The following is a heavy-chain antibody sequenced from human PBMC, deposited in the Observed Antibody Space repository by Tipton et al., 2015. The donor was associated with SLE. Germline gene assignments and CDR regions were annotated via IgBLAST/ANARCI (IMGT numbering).Heavy chain of an antibody. CDR1: GFTFSSYD. V-gene: IGHV3-13*01. CDR3: ARGGGSYNWFDP. CDR2: IGTAGNT. Sequence: GSLRLSCAASGFTFSSYDMHWVRQATGKGLEWVSAIGTAGNTYYPGSVKGRFTISRENAKNSLYLQMNSLRAGDTAVYYCARGGGSYNWFDPWGQGTLSPSPQ. J-gene: IGHJ5*02. D-gene: IGHD1-26*01.